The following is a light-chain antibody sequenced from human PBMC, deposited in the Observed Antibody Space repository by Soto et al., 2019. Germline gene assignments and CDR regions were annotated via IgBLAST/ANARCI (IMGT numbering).Light chain of an antibody. CDR3: QVWESNSDPPWAS. Sequence: SYELTQPASVSVTPGQTARITCGGPNIAIKSVHWYQQKPGQAPVLVVYDDSDRPSGIPERFSGSNSGDTATLTISGVEAGDEADYYCQVWESNSDPPWASFGAGTKVTVL. CDR2: DDS. CDR1: NIAIKS. V-gene: IGLV3-21*02. J-gene: IGLJ1*01.